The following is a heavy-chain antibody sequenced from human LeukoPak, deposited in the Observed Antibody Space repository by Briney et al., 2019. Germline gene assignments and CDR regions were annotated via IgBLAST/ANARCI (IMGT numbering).Heavy chain of an antibody. CDR1: GGSISSGDYY. Sequence: PSETLSLTCTVSGGSISSGDYYWSWIRQPPGKGLEWIGYIYYSGSTNYNPSLKSRVTISVDTSKNQFSLKLSSVTAADTAVYSCARGGSFFDYWGQGTLVTVSS. V-gene: IGHV4-61*08. J-gene: IGHJ4*02. CDR2: IYYSGST. D-gene: IGHD1-26*01. CDR3: ARGGSFFDY.